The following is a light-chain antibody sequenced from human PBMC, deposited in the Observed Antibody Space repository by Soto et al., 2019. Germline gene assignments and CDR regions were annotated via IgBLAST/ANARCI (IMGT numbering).Light chain of an antibody. J-gene: IGLJ1*01. CDR1: SSDVGGYNY. Sequence: QSVLTQPASVSGSPGQSITISCTGTSSDVGGYNYVSWYQQHPGKAPKLMIYDVSNRPSGVSNRFSGSKSGNTASLTISGLQAEDEADYYCSSYTSSSFPDVFGTGTKLTVL. CDR3: SSYTSSSFPDV. V-gene: IGLV2-14*01. CDR2: DVS.